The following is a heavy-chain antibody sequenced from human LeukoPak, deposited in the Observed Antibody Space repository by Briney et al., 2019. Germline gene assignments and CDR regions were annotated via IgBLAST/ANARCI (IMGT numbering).Heavy chain of an antibody. Sequence: GGSLRLSCAASGFTFSSYSMNWVRQAPGKGLEWASSISSSSSYIYYADSVKGRFTISRDNAKNSLYLQMNSLRAEDTAVYYCARVDYYGSGSLDYWGQGTLVTVSS. V-gene: IGHV3-21*01. J-gene: IGHJ4*02. D-gene: IGHD3-10*01. CDR3: ARVDYYGSGSLDY. CDR2: ISSSSSYI. CDR1: GFTFSSYS.